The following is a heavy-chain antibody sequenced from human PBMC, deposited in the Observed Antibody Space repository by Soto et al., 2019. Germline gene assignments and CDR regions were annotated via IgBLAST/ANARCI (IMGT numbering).Heavy chain of an antibody. V-gene: IGHV4-59*11. Sequence: TSETLSLTCTVSGGSISSHYWSWIRQPPGKGLEWIGYIYYSGSTNYNPSLKSRVTISVDTSKNQFSLKLSSVTAADTAVYYCARVWGGAFDIWGQGTMVTVSS. CDR3: ARVWGGAFDI. CDR2: IYYSGST. J-gene: IGHJ3*02. CDR1: GGSISSHY. D-gene: IGHD3-10*01.